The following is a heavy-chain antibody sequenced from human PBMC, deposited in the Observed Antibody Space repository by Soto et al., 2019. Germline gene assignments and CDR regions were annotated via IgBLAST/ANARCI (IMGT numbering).Heavy chain of an antibody. J-gene: IGHJ4*02. Sequence: PGGSLRLSCAASGFTFSSYAMHWVRQAPGKGLEWVAVISYDGSNKYYADSVKGRFTISRDNSKNTLYLQMNSLRAEVMAVFYCARDDYDSSGYPLDYWGQGTLVTVSS. CDR1: GFTFSSYA. CDR3: ARDDYDSSGYPLDY. V-gene: IGHV3-30-3*01. CDR2: ISYDGSNK. D-gene: IGHD3-22*01.